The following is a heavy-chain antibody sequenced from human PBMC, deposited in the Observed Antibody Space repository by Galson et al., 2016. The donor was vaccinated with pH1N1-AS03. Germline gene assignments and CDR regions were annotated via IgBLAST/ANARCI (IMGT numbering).Heavy chain of an antibody. J-gene: IGHJ4*02. V-gene: IGHV1-24*01. CDR2: VAPDDGET. CDR1: GHTLTAVS. CDR3: TAVSADHDTSSFDPPIDY. D-gene: IGHD2-2*01. Sequence: SVKVSCKVSGHTLTAVSIHWVRQAPGQGLEWMGGVAPDDGETIYAQKFKGRVAMTEDTSSDTAFMELSSLRSEDSAVYYCTAVSADHDTSSFDPPIDYWGQGTLVTVSS.